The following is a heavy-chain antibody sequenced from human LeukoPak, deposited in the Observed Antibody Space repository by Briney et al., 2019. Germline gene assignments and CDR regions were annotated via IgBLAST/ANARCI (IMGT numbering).Heavy chain of an antibody. CDR3: ARGPGYCSSTSCFLDY. J-gene: IGHJ4*02. V-gene: IGHV3-66*01. CDR1: GFTVSSNY. D-gene: IGHD2-2*01. Sequence: GGSLRLSCAASGFTVSSNYMSWVRQAPGKGLEWVSLIYSGGSTYYADSVKGRFTISRDNSKNTLYLQMNSLRAEDTAAYYCARGPGYCSSTSCFLDYWGQGTLVTVSS. CDR2: IYSGGST.